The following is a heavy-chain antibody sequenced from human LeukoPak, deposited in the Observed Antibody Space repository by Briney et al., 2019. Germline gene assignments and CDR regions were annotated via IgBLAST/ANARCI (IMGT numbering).Heavy chain of an antibody. J-gene: IGHJ3*02. CDR1: GYTLTELS. V-gene: IGHV1-24*01. Sequence: ASVKVSCKVSGYTLTELSMHWVRQAPGKGLEWMGGFDPEDGETIYAQKFQGRVTMTEDTSTDTAYMELSSLRSEDTAVYYCATGLNFDWLVAFDIWGQGTMVTVSS. CDR2: FDPEDGET. CDR3: ATGLNFDWLVAFDI. D-gene: IGHD3-9*01.